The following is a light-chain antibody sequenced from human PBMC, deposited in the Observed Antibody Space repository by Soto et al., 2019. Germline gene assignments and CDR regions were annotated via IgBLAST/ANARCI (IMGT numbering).Light chain of an antibody. J-gene: IGLJ3*02. CDR1: SGSVSTSYY. V-gene: IGLV8-61*01. CDR2: STN. Sequence: QAVVTQEPSFSVSPGRTVTLTCGLSSGSVSTSYYPSWYQQTPGQAPRTLIYSTNTRSSGVPDRFSGSILGNKAALTITGAQADDESYYYCVLYVRSGLYVFGGGTKLTVL. CDR3: VLYVRSGLYV.